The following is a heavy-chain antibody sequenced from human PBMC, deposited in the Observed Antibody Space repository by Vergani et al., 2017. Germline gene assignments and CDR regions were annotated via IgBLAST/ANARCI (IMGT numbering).Heavy chain of an antibody. D-gene: IGHD1-26*01. V-gene: IGHV3-23*04. Sequence: EVMLVQSGAEVKKPGESLKISCKYSESSFISNEIAWVRQAPGKGLEWVSAISGSGGSTYYADSVKGRFTISRDNSKNTLYLQMNSLRAEDTAVYYCAKPNKGATGGVGAFDIWGQGTMVTVSS. J-gene: IGHJ3*02. CDR3: AKPNKGATGGVGAFDI. CDR2: ISGSGGST. CDR1: ESSFISNE.